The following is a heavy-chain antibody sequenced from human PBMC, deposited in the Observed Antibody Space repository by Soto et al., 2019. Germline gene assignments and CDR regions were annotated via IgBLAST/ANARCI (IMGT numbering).Heavy chain of an antibody. V-gene: IGHV3-7*01. CDR3: ARLSSSSSYYYYYGMDV. D-gene: IGHD6-6*01. CDR1: GFTFSSYW. J-gene: IGHJ6*02. CDR2: IKQDGSEK. Sequence: PGGSLRLSCAASGFTFSSYWMSWVRHAPGKGLEWVANIKQDGSEKYYVDSVKGRFTISRDNAKNSLYLQMNSLRAEDTAVYYCARLSSSSSYYYYYGMDVWGQGTTVTVSS.